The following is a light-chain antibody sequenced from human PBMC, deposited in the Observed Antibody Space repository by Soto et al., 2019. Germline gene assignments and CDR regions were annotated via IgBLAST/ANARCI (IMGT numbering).Light chain of an antibody. J-gene: IGKJ3*01. V-gene: IGKV1-9*01. CDR2: GTF. Sequence: IQLTQSPSSLSASVGDRVSITCRGSQDIKTYLAWYQQKEGKAPKLLISGTFTLQSGVPSRFNGSGSGTDFTLTISRLQPEDFATYYCQHLNNYPPFTFGPGTKVDIK. CDR3: QHLNNYPPFT. CDR1: QDIKTY.